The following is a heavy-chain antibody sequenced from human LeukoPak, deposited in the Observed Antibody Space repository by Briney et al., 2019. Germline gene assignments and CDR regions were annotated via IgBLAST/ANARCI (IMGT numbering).Heavy chain of an antibody. CDR3: ASQLGGYCSSTSSYLEESWFDP. Sequence: PSETLSLTCTVSGGSISSSSYYWGWIRQPPGKGLEWIGSIYYSGSTYYNPSLKSRVTISVDTSKNQFSLKLSSVTAADTAVYYCASQLGGYCSSTSSYLEESWFDPWGQGTLVTVSS. CDR2: IYYSGST. J-gene: IGHJ5*02. CDR1: GGSISSSSYY. V-gene: IGHV4-39*01. D-gene: IGHD2-2*01.